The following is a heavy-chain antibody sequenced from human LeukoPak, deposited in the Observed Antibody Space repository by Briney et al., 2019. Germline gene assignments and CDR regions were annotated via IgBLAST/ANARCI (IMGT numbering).Heavy chain of an antibody. Sequence: GGSLRLSCAASGLTFSSHWMHWVRQAPGKGLVWVSRITNDGSSTTYADSVKGRFTISRDNAKNSLYLQMNSLRAEDTAVYYCARDVVDFWSGYSHYFDYWGQGTLVTVSS. J-gene: IGHJ4*02. CDR2: ITNDGSST. CDR1: GLTFSSHW. CDR3: ARDVVDFWSGYSHYFDY. V-gene: IGHV3-74*01. D-gene: IGHD3-3*01.